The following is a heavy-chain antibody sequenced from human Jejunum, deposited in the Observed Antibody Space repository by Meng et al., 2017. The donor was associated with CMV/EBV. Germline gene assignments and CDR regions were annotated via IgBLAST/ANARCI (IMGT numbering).Heavy chain of an antibody. Sequence: SGFPFDNYWLTWVRQAPGKGLGWVANIKEDGSEKNYVDSVKGRFTISRDNSNNLVHLQMSDLRAEDTSVYYCARWGGEGSTSGFDYWGQGTLVTVSS. D-gene: IGHD2/OR15-2a*01. V-gene: IGHV3-7*01. CDR3: ARWGGEGSTSGFDY. CDR2: IKEDGSEK. CDR1: GFPFDNYW. J-gene: IGHJ4*02.